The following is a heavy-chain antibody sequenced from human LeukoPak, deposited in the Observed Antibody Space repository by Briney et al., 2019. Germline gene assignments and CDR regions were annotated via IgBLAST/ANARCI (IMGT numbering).Heavy chain of an antibody. CDR1: GYTFTSYG. CDR3: ARKGYQLLYRGDDAFDI. J-gene: IGHJ3*02. Sequence: ASVKVSCKASGYTFTSYGISWVRQAPGQGLEWMGWISAYNGNTNYAQRLQGRVTMTTDTSTSTASMELRSLRSDDTAVYYCARKGYQLLYRGDDAFDIWGQGTMVTVSS. V-gene: IGHV1-18*01. D-gene: IGHD2-2*02. CDR2: ISAYNGNT.